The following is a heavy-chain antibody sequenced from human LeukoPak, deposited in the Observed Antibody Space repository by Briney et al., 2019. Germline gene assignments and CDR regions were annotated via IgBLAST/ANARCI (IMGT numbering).Heavy chain of an antibody. CDR2: TYYRSKGYD. CDR1: GDSVSSDSAA. Sequence: SQTLSLTCAISGDSVSSDSAAWNWIKQSPSIGLEGRGRTYYRSKGYDDYAVSVKSRITINSDTSKNQFSLQLNSVTPEDTAVYYCAKTSRSRSYSSGWYNWFDPWGQGTLVTVSS. CDR3: AKTSRSRSYSSGWYNWFDP. D-gene: IGHD6-19*01. V-gene: IGHV6-1*01. J-gene: IGHJ5*02.